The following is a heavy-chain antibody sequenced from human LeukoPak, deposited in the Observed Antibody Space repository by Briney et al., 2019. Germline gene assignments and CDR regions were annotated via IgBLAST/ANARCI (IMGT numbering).Heavy chain of an antibody. CDR2: ISYDGRTK. Sequence: GRSLRLSCAASGFTFSSYAMHWVRETPGKGLDWVSVISYDGRTKNYADSVKGRFTISTDNSKNTLFLQVNSLRSEDTGVNYCARRAVAFDFWGQGTLVTVSS. J-gene: IGHJ4*02. CDR3: ARRAVAFDF. CDR1: GFTFSSYA. V-gene: IGHV3-30*04. D-gene: IGHD4-23*01.